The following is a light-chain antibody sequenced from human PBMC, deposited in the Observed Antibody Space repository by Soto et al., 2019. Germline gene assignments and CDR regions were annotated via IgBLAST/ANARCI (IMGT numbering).Light chain of an antibody. CDR2: DVS. V-gene: IGLV1-40*01. CDR1: SSNIGAGYD. CDR3: CSFAGSYTYV. Sequence: QSVLTQTPSVSGAPGQRVTISCTGRSSNIGAGYDVHWYQHLPGTAPKLLIYDVSERPAGVPDRFSGSKSGNTASLTISGLQAEDEADYSCCSFAGSYTYVFGGGTKVTVL. J-gene: IGLJ1*01.